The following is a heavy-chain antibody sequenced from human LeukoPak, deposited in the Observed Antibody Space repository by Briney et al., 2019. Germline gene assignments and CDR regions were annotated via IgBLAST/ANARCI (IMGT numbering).Heavy chain of an antibody. D-gene: IGHD3-9*01. CDR2: IDSFGSSA. V-gene: IGHV3-74*03. CDR3: ARDHYDILTGYYRPFDY. J-gene: IGHJ4*02. CDR1: GFSFSSYW. Sequence: PGGSLRLSCAASGFSFSSYWMHWVRHAPGNGLVWVSRIDSFGSSATYADSVKGRFTVSRDNAKNTLYLQMNSLRPEDAVVYYCARDHYDILTGYYRPFDYWGQGTLVTVSS.